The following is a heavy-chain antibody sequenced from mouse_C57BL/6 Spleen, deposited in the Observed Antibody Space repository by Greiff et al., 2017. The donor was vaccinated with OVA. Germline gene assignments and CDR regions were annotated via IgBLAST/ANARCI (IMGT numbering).Heavy chain of an antibody. CDR3: ARGDGYYGYAMDY. D-gene: IGHD2-3*01. CDR2: IDPSDSYT. J-gene: IGHJ4*01. V-gene: IGHV1-69*01. Sequence: VQLQQSGAELVMPGASVKLSCKASGYTFTSYWMHWVKQRPGQGLEWIGEIDPSDSYTNYNQKFKGKSTLTVDKSSSTAYMQLSSLTSEDSAVYYCARGDGYYGYAMDYWGQGTSVTVSS. CDR1: GYTFTSYW.